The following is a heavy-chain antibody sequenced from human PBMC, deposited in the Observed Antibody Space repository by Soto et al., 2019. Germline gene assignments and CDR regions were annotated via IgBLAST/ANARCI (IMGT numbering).Heavy chain of an antibody. Sequence: QALSITCAISGDSVSSNTAAWNWIRQSPSRGLEWLGRTYYRSKWYNDYAVSVKSRITINPDTSKNQFSLHLNSVTPEDTALYYCVRDVGFDFDYWGLGTLVTVSS. CDR3: VRDVGFDFDY. V-gene: IGHV6-1*01. D-gene: IGHD1-26*01. CDR2: TYYRSKWYN. J-gene: IGHJ4*02. CDR1: GDSVSSNTAA.